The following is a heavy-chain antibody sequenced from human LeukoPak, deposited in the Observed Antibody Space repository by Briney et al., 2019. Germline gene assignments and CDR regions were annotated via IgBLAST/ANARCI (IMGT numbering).Heavy chain of an antibody. D-gene: IGHD5-12*01. CDR1: GYPFSNYD. V-gene: IGHV1-8*01. CDR3: ARGDRGSLDS. CDR2: INPHSGKT. J-gene: IGHJ4*02. Sequence: GASVKVSCKTSGYPFSNYDINWVRQATGQGLEWMGWINPHSGKTGYAQKFQGRVTMTRDTSTSTVYMEVSRLRSEDTAVYYCARGDRGSLDSWGQGNLVTVSS.